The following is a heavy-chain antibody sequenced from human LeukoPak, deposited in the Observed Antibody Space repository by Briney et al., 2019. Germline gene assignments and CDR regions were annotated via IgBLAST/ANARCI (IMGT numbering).Heavy chain of an antibody. CDR2: IYHSGST. Sequence: SQTLYLTCAVSGGSISSGGYSWSRIRQPPGKGLEWIGYIYHSGSTYYNPSLKSRDTISVDRSKNQFSLKLSSVTAADTAVYYCARVHQFTMDVWGQGTTVTVSS. J-gene: IGHJ6*02. D-gene: IGHD5-24*01. V-gene: IGHV4-30-2*01. CDR1: GGSISSGGYS. CDR3: ARVHQFTMDV.